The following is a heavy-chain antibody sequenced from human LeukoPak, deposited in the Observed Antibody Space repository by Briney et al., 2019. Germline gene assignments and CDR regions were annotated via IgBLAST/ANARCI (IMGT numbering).Heavy chain of an antibody. Sequence: GSLRLSCAASGFTFSSYAMHWVRQAPGKGLEWVGEIYHSGSTNYNPSLKSRVTISVDKSKNQFSLKLSSVTAADTAVYYCARVDDSSGYYPFDYWGQGTLVTVSS. CDR1: GFTFSSYA. CDR2: IYHSGST. CDR3: ARVDDSSGYYPFDY. V-gene: IGHV4-4*02. D-gene: IGHD3-22*01. J-gene: IGHJ4*02.